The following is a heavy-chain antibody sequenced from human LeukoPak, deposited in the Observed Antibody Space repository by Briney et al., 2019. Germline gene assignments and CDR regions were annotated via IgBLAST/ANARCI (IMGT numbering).Heavy chain of an antibody. CDR1: GDSISSYH. D-gene: IGHD2-15*01. V-gene: IGHV4-59*08. J-gene: IGHJ4*02. CDR2: VYYSGST. Sequence: SETLSLTCTVSGDSISSYHWTWIRQPPGRGPEWIGYVYYSGSTNYNPSLKSRVTISLDTSNNQFSLRLTSVTAADTAIYYCATYPRHCRGGTGYSIDYWRQDTRVTVP. CDR3: ATYPRHCRGGTGYSIDY.